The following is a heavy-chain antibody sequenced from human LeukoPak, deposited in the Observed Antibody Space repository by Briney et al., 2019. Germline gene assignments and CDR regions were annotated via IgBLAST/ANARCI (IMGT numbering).Heavy chain of an antibody. CDR1: GFTFSSYA. CDR3: AKAHYYDSSGYSDY. D-gene: IGHD3-22*01. V-gene: IGHV3-23*01. CDR2: ISGSGGST. Sequence: GGSLRLSCAASGFTFSSYAMSWVRQAPGKGLEWVSAISGSGGSTYYADSVKGRFTISRDNSKSTLYLQMNSLRAEDTAVYYCAKAHYYDSSGYSDYWGQGTLVTVSS. J-gene: IGHJ4*02.